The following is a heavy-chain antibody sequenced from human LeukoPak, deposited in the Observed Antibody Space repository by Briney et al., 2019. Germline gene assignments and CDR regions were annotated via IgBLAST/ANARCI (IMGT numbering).Heavy chain of an antibody. CDR2: VWYDGSLT. CDR1: GFTFSTYG. J-gene: IGHJ4*02. Sequence: GKSLRLSCAASGFTFSTYGMNWVRQAPGKGLECVAVVWYDGSLTYYRDSVKGRFTISRDNSKNTLYLQMNSLRVEDTAVYYCARGDGGGGTHPFDYWGQGTLVTVSS. D-gene: IGHD2-15*01. V-gene: IGHV3-33*01. CDR3: ARGDGGGGTHPFDY.